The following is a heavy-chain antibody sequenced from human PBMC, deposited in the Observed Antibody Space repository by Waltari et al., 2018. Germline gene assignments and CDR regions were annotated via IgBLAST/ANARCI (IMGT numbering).Heavy chain of an antibody. Sequence: QVQLVQSGAEVKKPGSSVKVSCKASGGTFSSYAISWVRQAPGQGLEWLGGIIPIFGTANYAQKFQGRVTITADESTSTAYMELSRLRSEDTAVYFCARARRGEAAAGLWGQGTLVTVSS. D-gene: IGHD6-13*01. CDR1: GGTFSSYA. CDR2: IIPIFGTA. CDR3: ARARRGEAAAGL. J-gene: IGHJ4*02. V-gene: IGHV1-69*01.